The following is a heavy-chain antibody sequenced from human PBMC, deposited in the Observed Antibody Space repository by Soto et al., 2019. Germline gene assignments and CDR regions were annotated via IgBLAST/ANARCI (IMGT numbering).Heavy chain of an antibody. CDR1: GFNLSAHD. V-gene: IGHV3-13*01. J-gene: IGHJ6*02. CDR3: ARGADFWSGSRYYHYAYNLDV. Sequence: EVQLVESGGGLVQPGGSLTLSCAASGFNLSAHDMHWVRQVKGKGLEWVSALGVAGITFESASVKGRFTISRENAKNSMYLQTKSLRAGDTAVYFCARGADFWSGSRYYHYAYNLDVWGHGTTVTVSS. D-gene: IGHD3-3*01. CDR2: LGVAGIT.